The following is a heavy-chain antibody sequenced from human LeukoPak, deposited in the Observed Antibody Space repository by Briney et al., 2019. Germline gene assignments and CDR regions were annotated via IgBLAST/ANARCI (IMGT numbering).Heavy chain of an antibody. J-gene: IGHJ4*02. CDR3: AREWGYRYGYFDY. CDR1: GFTFSSYS. D-gene: IGHD5-18*01. Sequence: GGSLRLSCAASGFTFSSYSMNWVRQAPGKGLEWVSSISSSSYIYYADSVKGRFTISRDNAKNSLYLQMNSLRAEDTAVYYCAREWGYRYGYFDYWGQGTLVTVSS. V-gene: IGHV3-21*01. CDR2: ISSSSYI.